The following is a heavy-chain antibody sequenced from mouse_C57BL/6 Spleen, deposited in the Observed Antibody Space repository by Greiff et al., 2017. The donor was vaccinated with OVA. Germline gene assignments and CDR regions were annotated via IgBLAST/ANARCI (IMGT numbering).Heavy chain of an antibody. CDR3: ARSVHAMDY. J-gene: IGHJ4*01. Sequence: VKLQESGAELVRPGASVKLSCKASGYTFTDYYINWVKQRPGQGLEWIARIYPGSGNTYYNEKFKGKATLTAEKSSSTAYMQLSSLTSEDSAVYFCARSVHAMDYWGQGTSVTVSS. CDR2: IYPGSGNT. V-gene: IGHV1-76*01. CDR1: GYTFTDYY.